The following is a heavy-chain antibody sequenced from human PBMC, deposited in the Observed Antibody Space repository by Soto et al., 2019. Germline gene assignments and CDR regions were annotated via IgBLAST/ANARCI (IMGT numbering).Heavy chain of an antibody. D-gene: IGHD3-22*01. J-gene: IGHJ4*02. Sequence: EVQLVESGGGLVKPGGSLRLSCAASGFTFSSYSMNWVRQAPGKGLEWVSSISSSSSYISYADSVKGRFTISRDNAKNSLYSQMTSPRAEDTAVYYCARVRADYYESSGPLCWGQGTLVTVSS. CDR2: ISSSSSYI. CDR3: ARVRADYYESSGPLC. CDR1: GFTFSSYS. V-gene: IGHV3-21*01.